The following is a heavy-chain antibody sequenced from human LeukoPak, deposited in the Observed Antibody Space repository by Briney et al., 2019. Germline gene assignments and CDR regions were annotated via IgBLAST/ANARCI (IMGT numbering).Heavy chain of an antibody. CDR3: ARHYYSSREFDY. CDR2: IYYSGST. D-gene: IGHD6-13*01. J-gene: IGHJ4*02. V-gene: IGHV4-59*08. Sequence: SETLSLTCTVSGGSISSYYWSWIRQPPGKGLEWIGYIYYSGSTNYNPSLKSRVTISVDTSENQFSLKLSSVTAADTAVYYCARHYYSSREFDYWGQGTLVTVSS. CDR1: GGSISSYY.